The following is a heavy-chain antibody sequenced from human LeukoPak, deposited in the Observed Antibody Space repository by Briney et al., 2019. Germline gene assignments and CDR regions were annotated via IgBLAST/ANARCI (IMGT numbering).Heavy chain of an antibody. CDR2: IYYSRST. V-gene: IGHV4-59*01. Sequence: PSETLSLTCTVSGGSISSYYWSWIRQPPGKGLEWIGYIYYSRSTNYNPSPNSRVTISVDTSRNQFSLKLSSVTAADTAVYYCARGGTVRNGMDVWGQGTTVTVSS. J-gene: IGHJ6*02. CDR1: GGSISSYY. D-gene: IGHD1-26*01. CDR3: ARGGTVRNGMDV.